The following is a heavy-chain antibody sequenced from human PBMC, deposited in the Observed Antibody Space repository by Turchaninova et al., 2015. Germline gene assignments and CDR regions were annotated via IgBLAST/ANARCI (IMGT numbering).Heavy chain of an antibody. CDR2: IVTNLPVLSPT. Sequence: DCEFYFYNYAMGWFRQAPGKGLECVSFIVTNLPVLSPTYYADSVKGWFTVSRDNSRQTLFLQLNGLRVEDSGVYYCAQDVSSVLGMLPVHHVKSWGRGTLVTVSS. CDR3: AQDVSSVLGMLPVHHVKS. J-gene: IGHJ5*01. D-gene: IGHD3-16*01. CDR1: EFYFYNYA. V-gene: IGHV3-23*03.